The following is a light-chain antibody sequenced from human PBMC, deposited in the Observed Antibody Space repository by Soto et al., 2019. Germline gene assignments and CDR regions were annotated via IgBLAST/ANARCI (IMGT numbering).Light chain of an antibody. V-gene: IGLV2-8*01. CDR3: SSYAGSNNYV. Sequence: QSVLTQPPSASGSPGQSVTISCTGTRSDVGGYNYVSLYQQHPGKAPKLMIYEVNQRPSGVPDRFSGSKSGNTASLTVSGPQAEDEADYYCSSYAGSNNYVFGTGTKVTVL. CDR2: EVN. CDR1: RSDVGGYNY. J-gene: IGLJ1*01.